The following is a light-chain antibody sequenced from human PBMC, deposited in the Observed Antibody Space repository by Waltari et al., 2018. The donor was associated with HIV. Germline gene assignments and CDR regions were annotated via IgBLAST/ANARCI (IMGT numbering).Light chain of an antibody. CDR1: RSAVGAYNY. J-gene: IGLJ2*01. Sequence: QSALTQPASVSGSPGQSIPLSCTGSRSAVGAYNYVSWYQQHPVKAPNLIIYEVSNRHSGVSNRFSGSKSGSTASLTISGLQAEDEADYYCSSYTSGSAVLFGGGTKVTVL. CDR2: EVS. CDR3: SSYTSGSAVL. V-gene: IGLV2-14*01.